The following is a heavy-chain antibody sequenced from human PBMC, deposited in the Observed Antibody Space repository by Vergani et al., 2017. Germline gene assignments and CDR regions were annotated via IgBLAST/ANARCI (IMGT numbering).Heavy chain of an antibody. CDR1: GNTFTNYA. J-gene: IGHJ5*02. D-gene: IGHD2-15*01. V-gene: IGHV7-4-1*02. CDR3: VRTRSGSCTGGSCYSRWFDP. CDR2: INSNSGNP. Sequence: QVQLVQSGSEVKKPGASVKVSCRASGNTFTNYALNWVRQAPGQGLEWMGWINSNSGNPNYAQGFKGRFVFSLDSSVSTSYLQINSLQPDDTAVYYCVRTRSGSCTGGSCYSRWFDPLGRGTLVTVSS.